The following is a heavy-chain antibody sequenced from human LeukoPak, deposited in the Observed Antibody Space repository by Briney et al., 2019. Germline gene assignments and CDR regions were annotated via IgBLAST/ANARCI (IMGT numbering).Heavy chain of an antibody. J-gene: IGHJ3*02. CDR3: AKRYPYSSSGELGSGDTFDI. D-gene: IGHD6-13*01. Sequence: GSLRLSCAASGFTFSSYAMNWVRQAPGKGLEWVSAISGSGGSTYYADSVKGRFTISRDNSKDTLYLQMNSLRAEDTAVYYCAKRYPYSSSGELGSGDTFDIWGQGTMVTVSS. V-gene: IGHV3-23*01. CDR2: ISGSGGST. CDR1: GFTFSSYA.